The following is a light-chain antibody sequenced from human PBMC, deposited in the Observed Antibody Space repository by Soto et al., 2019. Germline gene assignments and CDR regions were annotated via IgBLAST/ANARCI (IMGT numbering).Light chain of an antibody. Sequence: SYELTQPPSVSVAPGKTATITCGGSNIGGKSVQWYQQPPGHAPGLVIYYDTDRPSGIPGRFSAANSATTATLTINSVEAGDDADYYCQVWDSSGDHSVVFGGGTKLTVL. CDR2: YDT. CDR1: NIGGKS. V-gene: IGLV3-21*04. CDR3: QVWDSSGDHSVV. J-gene: IGLJ2*01.